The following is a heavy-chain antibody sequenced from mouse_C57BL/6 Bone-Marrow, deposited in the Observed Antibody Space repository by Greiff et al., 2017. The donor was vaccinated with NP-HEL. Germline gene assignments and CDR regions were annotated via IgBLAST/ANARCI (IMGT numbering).Heavy chain of an antibody. Sequence: EVKLVESGTVLARPGASVKMSCKTSGYTFTSYWMHWVKQRPGQGLEWIGAIYPGNSDTSYNQKFKGKAKLTAVTSASTAYMELSSLTNEDSAVYYCTSFYYYGSSYGFAYWGQGTLVTVSA. CDR1: GYTFTSYW. J-gene: IGHJ3*01. CDR3: TSFYYYGSSYGFAY. CDR2: IYPGNSDT. D-gene: IGHD1-1*01. V-gene: IGHV1-5*01.